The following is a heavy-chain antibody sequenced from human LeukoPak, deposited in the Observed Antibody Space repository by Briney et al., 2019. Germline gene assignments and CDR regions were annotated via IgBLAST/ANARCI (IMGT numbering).Heavy chain of an antibody. CDR3: AREMYYYDSSGYYPSDYYGMDV. CDR1: GGSISSYY. Sequence: SETLSLTCTVSGGSISSYYWSWIRQPPGKGLEWIGYIYYSGSTNYNLSLKSRVTISVDTSKNQFSLKLSSVTAADTAVYYCAREMYYYDSSGYYPSDYYGMDVWGQGTTVTVSS. V-gene: IGHV4-59*01. CDR2: IYYSGST. J-gene: IGHJ6*02. D-gene: IGHD3-22*01.